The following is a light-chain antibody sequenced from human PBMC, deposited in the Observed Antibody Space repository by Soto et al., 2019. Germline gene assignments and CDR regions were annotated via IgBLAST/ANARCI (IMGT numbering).Light chain of an antibody. J-gene: IGKJ2*01. CDR1: QTLGSNY. CDR3: QPYGGSLYT. V-gene: IGKV3-20*01. CDR2: DAS. Sequence: EFVLTQSPGTLSLSPVERATLSCRASQTLGSNYLGWYQQKPGQPPRLRIFDASTRSTGIPDRFSGSGSGTDFTRIISRLEPEDCAVYFCQPYGGSLYTCGQGTNLQI.